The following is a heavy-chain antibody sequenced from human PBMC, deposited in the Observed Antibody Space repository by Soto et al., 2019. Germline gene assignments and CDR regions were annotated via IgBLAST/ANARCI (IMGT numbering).Heavy chain of an antibody. D-gene: IGHD6-13*01. CDR3: AKERAPWYSSSWYSGVYFDY. V-gene: IGHV3-30*18. CDR2: ISYDGSNK. CDR1: GFTFSSYG. Sequence: GGSLRLSCAASGFTFSSYGMHWVRQAPGKGLEWVAVISYDGSNKYYADSVKGRFTISRDNSKNTLYLQMNSLRAEDTAVYYCAKERAPWYSSSWYSGVYFDYWGQGTLVTVSS. J-gene: IGHJ4*02.